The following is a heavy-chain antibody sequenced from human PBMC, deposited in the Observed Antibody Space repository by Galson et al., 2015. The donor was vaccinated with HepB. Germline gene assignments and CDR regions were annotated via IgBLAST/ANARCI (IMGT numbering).Heavy chain of an antibody. J-gene: IGHJ3*01. CDR2: ISLSTGTT. CDR1: GYTFTNNY. CDR3: AREGDSGGGFDV. Sequence: SVKVSCKASGYTFTNNYIHWVRQAPGQGLGWMGVISLSTGTTTYAQRFQGRFTTTGDTSTSTVYMELSSLRSEDTAVYYCAREGDSGGGFDVWGQGTVVAVSS. V-gene: IGHV1-46*03. D-gene: IGHD3-10*01.